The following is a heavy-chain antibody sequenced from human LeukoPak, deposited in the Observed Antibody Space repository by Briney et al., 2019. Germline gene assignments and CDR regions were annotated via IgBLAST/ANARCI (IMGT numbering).Heavy chain of an antibody. J-gene: IGHJ4*02. Sequence: ASVKVSCKASGYTFTSYAMHWVRQAPGQRLEWMGWINAGSDNTKYSQKFQGRVTITRDTSASTVYMELSSLRSEDTAVYYCTRGLLWFGELSPPGYWGQGTLVTVSS. CDR1: GYTFTSYA. CDR2: INAGSDNT. V-gene: IGHV1-3*01. D-gene: IGHD3-10*01. CDR3: TRGLLWFGELSPPGY.